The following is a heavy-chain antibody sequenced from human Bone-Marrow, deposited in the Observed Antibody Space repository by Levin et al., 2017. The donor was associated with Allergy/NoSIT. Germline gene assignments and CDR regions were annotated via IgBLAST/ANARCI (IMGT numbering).Heavy chain of an antibody. CDR3: ARQKYCSSPSCYTRDYYYGFDV. Sequence: PSETLSLTCTVSGGSINNYYWSWIRQPPGKGLEWIGYIFYSGYTNYKPSLKSRVTISVDTSKNQFSLRLSSVTAADTAVYYCARQKYCSSPSCYTRDYYYGFDVWGQGTTVTVSS. J-gene: IGHJ6*02. V-gene: IGHV4-59*08. CDR2: IFYSGYT. CDR1: GGSINNYY. D-gene: IGHD2-2*02.